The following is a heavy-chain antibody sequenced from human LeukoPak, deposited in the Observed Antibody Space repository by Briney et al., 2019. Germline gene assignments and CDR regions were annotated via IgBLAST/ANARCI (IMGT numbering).Heavy chain of an antibody. Sequence: HTGGSLRLSCAASGFTFSSYDMHWVRQATGKGLEWVSAIGTAGDTYYPGSVKGRFTISRENAKNSSYLQMNSLRAGDTAVYYCARASYYSDAFDIWGQGTMVTVSS. CDR3: ARASYYSDAFDI. J-gene: IGHJ3*02. D-gene: IGHD3-10*01. CDR1: GFTFSSYD. CDR2: IGTAGDT. V-gene: IGHV3-13*01.